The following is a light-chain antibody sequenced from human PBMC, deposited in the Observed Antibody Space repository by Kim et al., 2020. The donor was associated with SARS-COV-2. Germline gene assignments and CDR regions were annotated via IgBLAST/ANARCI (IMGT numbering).Light chain of an antibody. V-gene: IGLV2-14*01. CDR3: SSYIRGSTNYV. CDR1: SSDVDGYKY. J-gene: IGLJ1*01. Sequence: SALTQPASVSGSPGQSITISCTGTSSDVDGYKYVSWYQQHPGKAPNLVIYEVDNRPSGVSIRFSGSKSGNTASLTISGLQAEDEADYYCSSYIRGSTNYVFGTGTKVTVL. CDR2: EVD.